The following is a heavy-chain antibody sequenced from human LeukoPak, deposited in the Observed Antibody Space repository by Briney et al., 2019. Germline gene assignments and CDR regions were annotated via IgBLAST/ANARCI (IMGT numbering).Heavy chain of an antibody. CDR3: AKDATDYFDY. D-gene: IGHD4-17*01. CDR1: GFTFGDYA. J-gene: IGHJ4*02. Sequence: GRSLRLSCTASGFTFGDYAMSWVRQAPGKGLEWVGFIRSKAYGGTTEYAASVKGRFTISRDDSKSIAYLQMNSLKTEDTAVYYCAKDATDYFDYWGQGTLVTVSS. V-gene: IGHV3-49*04. CDR2: IRSKAYGGTT.